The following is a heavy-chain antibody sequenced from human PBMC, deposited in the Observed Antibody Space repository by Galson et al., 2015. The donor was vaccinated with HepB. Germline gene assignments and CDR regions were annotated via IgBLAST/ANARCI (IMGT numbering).Heavy chain of an antibody. D-gene: IGHD3-10*01. CDR3: ARVYFGSGSSSAYWYFDL. CDR1: GFRLSSYS. V-gene: IGHV3-48*02. CDR2: ISSTGTTM. J-gene: IGHJ2*01. Sequence: SLRLSCAASGFRLSSYSMNWVRQAPGKGLESVSYISSTGTTMYYADSAEGRFTISRDNAQNSLYLQMNSLRDEDTAVYYCARVYFGSGSSSAYWYFDLWGRGALVTVSS.